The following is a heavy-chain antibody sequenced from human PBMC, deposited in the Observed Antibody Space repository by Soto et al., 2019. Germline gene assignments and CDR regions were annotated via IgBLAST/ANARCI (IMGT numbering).Heavy chain of an antibody. Sequence: HPGGSLRLSCAVSGFTFSSYAMTWVRRAPGKRLEWVSAISADGGSAYYANSVKGRFTISRDNTKSTLFLQMNSLSAEDTAIYYCAKIQHHDSSGYYTFGHWGQGTQVTVSS. J-gene: IGHJ4*02. CDR2: ISADGGSA. CDR1: GFTFSSYA. V-gene: IGHV3-23*01. CDR3: AKIQHHDSSGYYTFGH. D-gene: IGHD3-22*01.